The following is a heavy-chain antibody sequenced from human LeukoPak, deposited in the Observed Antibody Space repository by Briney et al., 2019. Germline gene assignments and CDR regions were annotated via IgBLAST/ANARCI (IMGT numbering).Heavy chain of an antibody. CDR1: GFTLSGFG. CDR3: SGGSDY. Sequence: GESLKISCSASGFTLSGFGMHWVRQSPGKGLEWVGRIRSKLNNDATTYAESGKDRFTNSRDESKNTVYLHMKSLKPEDTAVYWCSGGSDYWGQGTQVSVSS. V-gene: IGHV3-73*01. D-gene: IGHD4-23*01. J-gene: IGHJ4*02. CDR2: IRSKLNNDAT.